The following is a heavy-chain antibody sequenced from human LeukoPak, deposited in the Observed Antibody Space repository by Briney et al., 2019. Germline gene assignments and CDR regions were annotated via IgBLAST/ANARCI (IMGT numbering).Heavy chain of an antibody. D-gene: IGHD6-19*01. J-gene: IGHJ4*02. V-gene: IGHV4-59*11. CDR1: GASISSHY. Sequence: SETLFLTCTVSGASISSHYWSWIRQPPGKGLEWMGYIFHSGSTNSNPSLKSRVTISLDTSKNQFSLKLSSVTAADTAVYYCASYTSGWYEPFDYWGQGILVTVSS. CDR2: IFHSGST. CDR3: ASYTSGWYEPFDY.